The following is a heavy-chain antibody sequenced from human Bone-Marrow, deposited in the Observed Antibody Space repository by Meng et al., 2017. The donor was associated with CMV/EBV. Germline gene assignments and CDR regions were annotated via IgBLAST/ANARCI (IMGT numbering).Heavy chain of an antibody. CDR3: ARYCSSTSCYVDY. Sequence: GESLKISCAASGFTFSSDWMTWVRQAPGKGLEWVANINQDGSEKYYVDSVKGRFTISRDNAKNSLYLQMNSLRAEDTAVYYCARYCSSTSCYVDYWGQGTLVTVSS. CDR1: GFTFSSDW. V-gene: IGHV3-7*01. CDR2: INQDGSEK. J-gene: IGHJ4*02. D-gene: IGHD2-2*01.